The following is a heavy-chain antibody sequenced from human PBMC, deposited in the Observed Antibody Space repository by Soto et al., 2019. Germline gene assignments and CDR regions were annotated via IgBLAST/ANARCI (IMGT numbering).Heavy chain of an antibody. V-gene: IGHV4-61*08. J-gene: IGHJ4*02. CDR3: ARQAITFGGVTSFDY. CDR1: CGSISSGGAYY. CDR2: IHYSGST. D-gene: IGHD3-16*01. Sequence: SETLSLTCAVSCGSISSGGAYYWSWIRQSPGKGLEWIAYIHYSGSTNYNPSLKSRVTISVDTSKNQFSLKLSSVTAADTAVYYCARQAITFGGVTSFDYWGQGTLVTVSS.